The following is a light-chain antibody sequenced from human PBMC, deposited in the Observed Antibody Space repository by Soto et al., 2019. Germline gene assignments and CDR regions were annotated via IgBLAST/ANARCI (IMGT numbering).Light chain of an antibody. CDR1: SPNVGTDYA. CDR3: QSYDNILSGSNL. CDR2: GNS. J-gene: IGLJ2*01. V-gene: IGLV1-40*01. Sequence: QAVLTQPPSVSGAPGQTVTISCTGTSPNVGTDYAVHWYQHLPGEAPKLLIYGNSNRLSGVPDRFSGSKSGTSASLVITGLQAEDEAVYYCQSYDNILSGSNLFGGGTKLTVL.